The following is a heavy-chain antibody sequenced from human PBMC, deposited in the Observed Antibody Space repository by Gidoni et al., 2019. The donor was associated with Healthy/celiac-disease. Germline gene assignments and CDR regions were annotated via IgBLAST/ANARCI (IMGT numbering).Heavy chain of an antibody. V-gene: IGHV1-8*01. J-gene: IGHJ4*02. D-gene: IGHD3-10*01. CDR2: GNT. Sequence: GNTGYAQKFQGRVTMTRNTSISTAYMELSSLRSEDTAVYYCARDWGQYGSGLAVFDYWGQGTLVTVSS. CDR3: ARDWGQYGSGLAVFDY.